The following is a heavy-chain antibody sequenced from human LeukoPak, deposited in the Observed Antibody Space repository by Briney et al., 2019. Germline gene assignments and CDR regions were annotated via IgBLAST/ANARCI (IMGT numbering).Heavy chain of an antibody. CDR3: ARGPSGYHNT. J-gene: IGHJ4*02. D-gene: IGHD5-12*01. V-gene: IGHV3-23*01. Sequence: GGSLRLSCAASGFTFSNYAMSWVRQAPGKGLEWVPAVSGSGAIAYYTDSVKGRFTISRDNAKNSLYLQMNSLRAEDTAVYYCARGPSGYHNTGGQGTLVTVSS. CDR1: GFTFSNYA. CDR2: VSGSGAIA.